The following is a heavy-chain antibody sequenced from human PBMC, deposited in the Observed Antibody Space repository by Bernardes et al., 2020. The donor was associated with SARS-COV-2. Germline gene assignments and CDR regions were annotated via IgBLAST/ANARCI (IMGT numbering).Heavy chain of an antibody. CDR1: GYTFTGYY. V-gene: IGHV1-2*04. D-gene: IGHD6-25*01. J-gene: IGHJ6*02. Sequence: ASVKVSCKASGYTFTGYYMHWVRQAPGQGLEWMGWINPNSGGTNYAQKFQGWVTMTRDTSISTAYMELSRLRSDDTAVYYCARAGYRPYYYYYGTDVWGQGTAVTVSS. CDR3: ARAGYRPYYYYYGTDV. CDR2: INPNSGGT.